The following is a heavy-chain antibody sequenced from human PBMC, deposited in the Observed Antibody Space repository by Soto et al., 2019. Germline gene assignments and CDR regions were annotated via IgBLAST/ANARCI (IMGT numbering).Heavy chain of an antibody. V-gene: IGHV3-30-3*01. Sequence: QVQLVESGGGVVQPGRSLRLSCAASGFTFSSYAMHWVRQAPGKGLEWVAVISYDGSNKYYADSVKGRFTISRDNSKNTLYLQMNSLRAEDMAVYYCARERAAVAGPFDYWGQGTLVTVSS. CDR3: ARERAAVAGPFDY. CDR1: GFTFSSYA. D-gene: IGHD6-19*01. J-gene: IGHJ4*02. CDR2: ISYDGSNK.